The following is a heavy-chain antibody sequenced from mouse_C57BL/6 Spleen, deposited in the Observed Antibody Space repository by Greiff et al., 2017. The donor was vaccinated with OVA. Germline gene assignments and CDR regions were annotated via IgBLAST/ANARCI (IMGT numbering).Heavy chain of an antibody. D-gene: IGHD3-2*02. V-gene: IGHV1-82*01. J-gene: IGHJ2*01. CDR1: GYAFSSSW. CDR3: ARSDSSGPGGY. CDR2: IYPGDGDT. Sequence: VQLQQSGPELVKPGASVKISCKASGYAFSSSWMNWVKQRPGKGLEWIGRIYPGDGDTNYNGKFKGKATLTADKSSSTAYMQLSSLTSEDSAVYFCARSDSSGPGGYWGKGTTLTVSS.